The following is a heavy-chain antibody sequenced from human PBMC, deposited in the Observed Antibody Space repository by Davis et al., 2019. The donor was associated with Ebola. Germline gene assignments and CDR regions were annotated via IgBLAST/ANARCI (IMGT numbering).Heavy chain of an antibody. V-gene: IGHV4-59*12. CDR1: GGSISSYY. J-gene: IGHJ6*02. Sequence: SETLSLTCTVSGGSISSYYWSWIRQPPGKGLEWIGYIYYSGSTNYNPSLKSRVTISVDPSKNQFSLKLSSVTAADTAVYYCARAYRAASRSYYYYYGMDVWGQGTTVTVSS. CDR2: IYYSGST. CDR3: ARAYRAASRSYYYYYGMDV. D-gene: IGHD2-15*01.